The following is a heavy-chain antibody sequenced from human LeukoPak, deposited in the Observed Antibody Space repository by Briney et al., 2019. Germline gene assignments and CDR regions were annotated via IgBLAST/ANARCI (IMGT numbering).Heavy chain of an antibody. V-gene: IGHV4-61*08. Sequence: PSQTLSLTCTVSGGSISNGGYCWSWIRQPPGKGLEWIVYIYYSGSTNYNPSLKSRITISVGTTKNQFSLKLSSVTAADTAVYYCAREYDYVWGSYRSRAFDIWGQGTMVTVSS. CDR3: AREYDYVWGSYRSRAFDI. D-gene: IGHD3-16*02. J-gene: IGHJ3*02. CDR2: IYYSGST. CDR1: GGSISNGGYC.